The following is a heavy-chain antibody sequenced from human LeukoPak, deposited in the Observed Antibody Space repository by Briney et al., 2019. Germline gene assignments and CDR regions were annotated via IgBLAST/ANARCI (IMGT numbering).Heavy chain of an antibody. CDR1: GGFFSGYY. J-gene: IGHJ4*02. D-gene: IGHD2-2*01. CDR2: INHSGST. V-gene: IGHV4-34*01. Sequence: SETLSLTCAVYGGFFSGYYWSWIRQPPGKGLEWIGEINHSGSTNYNPSLKSRGTISVDTSKNQFSLKLSSVTAADTAVYYCARHAVPAAPFDYWGQGTLVTVSS. CDR3: ARHAVPAAPFDY.